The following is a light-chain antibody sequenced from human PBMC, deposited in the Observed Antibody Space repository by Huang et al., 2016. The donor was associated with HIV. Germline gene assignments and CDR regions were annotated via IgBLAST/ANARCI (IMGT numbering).Light chain of an antibody. Sequence: DIVMMQSPLSLSVTPGEPASISCRSSQSLLHRNGNNYLDWYLQKPGQSPQLLIYVASSRAAGIPERFNGSGSGTDFTLKISRVEAEDVGVYYCMQALQTPLTFGGGTKVEVK. CDR3: MQALQTPLT. CDR2: VAS. J-gene: IGKJ4*01. V-gene: IGKV2-28*01. CDR1: QSLLHRNGNNY.